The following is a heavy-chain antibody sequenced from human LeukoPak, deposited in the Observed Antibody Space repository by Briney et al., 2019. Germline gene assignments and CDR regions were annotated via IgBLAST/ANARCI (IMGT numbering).Heavy chain of an antibody. Sequence: SETLSLTCTVSGGSISSGSYYWSWIRQPAGKGLEWIGRIYTSGSTNYNPSLKSRVTISVDTSKNQFSLKLSSVTAADTVVYYCARFIVGATMGFDYWGQGTLVTVSS. CDR3: ARFIVGATMGFDY. V-gene: IGHV4-61*02. D-gene: IGHD1-26*01. CDR2: IYTSGST. J-gene: IGHJ4*02. CDR1: GGSISSGSYY.